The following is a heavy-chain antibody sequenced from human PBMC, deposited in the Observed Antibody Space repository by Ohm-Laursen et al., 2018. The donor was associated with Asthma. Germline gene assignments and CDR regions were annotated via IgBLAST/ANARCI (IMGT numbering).Heavy chain of an antibody. Sequence: ASVKVSCKASGYTFTSYGISWVRQAPGQGLEWMGWISAYNGNTNYAQKLQGRVTMTTDTSTSTACMELRSLRSDDTAVYYCARERGITIFGVVSNYFDYWGQGTLVTVSS. CDR1: GYTFTSYG. J-gene: IGHJ4*02. CDR2: ISAYNGNT. CDR3: ARERGITIFGVVSNYFDY. D-gene: IGHD3-3*01. V-gene: IGHV1-18*04.